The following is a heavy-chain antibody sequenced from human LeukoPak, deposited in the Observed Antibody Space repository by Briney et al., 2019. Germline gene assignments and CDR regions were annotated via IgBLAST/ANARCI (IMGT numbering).Heavy chain of an antibody. J-gene: IGHJ6*04. CDR3: ARGLRNSGYETPYYDYGMDV. Sequence: GGSPRLSCAASGFTFSSYSMNWVRQAPGKGLEWVSSISSSSSYTYYADSVKGRFTISRDNAKNSLYLQMNSLRAEDTAVYYCARGLRNSGYETPYYDYGMDVWGKGTTVTVSS. D-gene: IGHD5-12*01. V-gene: IGHV3-21*01. CDR1: GFTFSSYS. CDR2: ISSSSSYT.